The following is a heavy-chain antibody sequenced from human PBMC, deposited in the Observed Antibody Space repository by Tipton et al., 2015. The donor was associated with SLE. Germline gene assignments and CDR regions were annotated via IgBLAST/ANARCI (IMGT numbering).Heavy chain of an antibody. CDR3: AKGSEPYSSSWTGAFDI. CDR1: GFTFSSYA. Sequence: GSLRLSCAASGFTFSSYAMSWVRQAPGKGLEWVSAISGSGGSTYYADAVKGRFTISRDNSKNTLYLQMNSLRAEYTAVYYCAKGSEPYSSSWTGAFDIWGQGTMVTVSS. CDR2: ISGSGGST. V-gene: IGHV3-23*01. J-gene: IGHJ3*02. D-gene: IGHD6-13*01.